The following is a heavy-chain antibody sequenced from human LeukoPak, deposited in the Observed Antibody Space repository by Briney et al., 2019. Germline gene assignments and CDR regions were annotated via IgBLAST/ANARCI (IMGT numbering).Heavy chain of an antibody. D-gene: IGHD3-22*01. CDR3: AKVHYYDSSGMGGFDH. V-gene: IGHV3-23*01. CDR1: GFTFSSYA. Sequence: GGSLRLSCAASGFTFSSYAMSWVRRAPGKGLEWVSAISGGDRSTYYADSVKGRFTISRDSSKNTLYLQMNSLRADDTAVYYCAKVHYYDSSGMGGFDHWGQGTLVTVSS. J-gene: IGHJ4*02. CDR2: ISGGDRST.